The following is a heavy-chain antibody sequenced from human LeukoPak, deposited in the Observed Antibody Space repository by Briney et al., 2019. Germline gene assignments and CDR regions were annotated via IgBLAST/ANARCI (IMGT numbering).Heavy chain of an antibody. CDR1: GFNFGSDA. CDR2: IWYDGSND. D-gene: IGHD6-19*01. V-gene: IGHV3-33*01. Sequence: PGGSLRLSCTASGFNFGSDAMHWVRQAPGKGLEWVAFIWYDGSNDHYADSVKGRFTISRDNSKNTVCLQMNSLRVGDTAVYYCARDPSGSGWSLNNWGQGTLVTVSS. CDR3: ARDPSGSGWSLNN. J-gene: IGHJ4*02.